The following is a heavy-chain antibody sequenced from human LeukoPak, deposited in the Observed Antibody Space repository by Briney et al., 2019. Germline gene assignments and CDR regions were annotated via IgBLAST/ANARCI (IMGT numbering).Heavy chain of an antibody. J-gene: IGHJ4*02. Sequence: GGSLRLSCAASGFSFSTTWMHWVRQAPGKGLEWVALIYSDSSRTTYADSVKGRFIISRDNAKNTVYLQMSSLRVEDTAVYFCTKDAGYASDYWGQGILVPVSS. V-gene: IGHV3-74*01. CDR2: IYSDSSRT. CDR1: GFSFSTTW. D-gene: IGHD2-15*01. CDR3: TKDAGYASDY.